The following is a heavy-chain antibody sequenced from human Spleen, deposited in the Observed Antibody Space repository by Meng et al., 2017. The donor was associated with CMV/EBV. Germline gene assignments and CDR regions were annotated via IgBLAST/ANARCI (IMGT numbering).Heavy chain of an antibody. CDR1: GYTFTSYG. CDR3: ARDPLTIFGVVRTMDV. V-gene: IGHV1-18*01. J-gene: IGHJ6*02. Sequence: ASVKVACKASGYTFTSYGISWVRQAPGQGLEWMGWISAYNGNTNYAQKLKGRVTMTTDTSTSTAYMELRSLRSDDTAVYYCARDPLTIFGVVRTMDVWGQGTTVTVSS. D-gene: IGHD3-3*01. CDR2: ISAYNGNT.